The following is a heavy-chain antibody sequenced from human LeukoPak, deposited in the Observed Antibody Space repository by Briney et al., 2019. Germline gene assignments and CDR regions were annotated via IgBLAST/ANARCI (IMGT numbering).Heavy chain of an antibody. J-gene: IGHJ4*02. Sequence: SETLSLTCTVSGGSISSYYWSWIREPPGKGLEWIGYIYYSGSTNYNPSLKSRVTISVDTSKNQFSLKLSSVTAADTAVYYCASGYYDSSGYYFHHYWGQGTLVTVSS. CDR2: IYYSGST. V-gene: IGHV4-59*08. CDR3: ASGYYDSSGYYFHHY. D-gene: IGHD3-22*01. CDR1: GGSISSYY.